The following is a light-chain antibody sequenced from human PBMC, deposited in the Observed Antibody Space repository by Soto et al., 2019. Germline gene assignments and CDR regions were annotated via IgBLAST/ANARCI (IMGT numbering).Light chain of an antibody. CDR3: QQYNNWPPKYT. Sequence: EIVLTQSPATLSLSPGERATLSCRASQSLNSYLAWFQQKPGQPPRLLIYDASNRATGIPARFSGSGSGTDFTLTISSLQSEDFAVYYCQQYNNWPPKYTFGQGTKLEIK. CDR2: DAS. J-gene: IGKJ2*01. V-gene: IGKV3-11*01. CDR1: QSLNSY.